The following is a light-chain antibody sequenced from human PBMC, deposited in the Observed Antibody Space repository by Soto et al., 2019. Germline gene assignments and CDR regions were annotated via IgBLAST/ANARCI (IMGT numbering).Light chain of an antibody. CDR2: DAS. Sequence: DIQMTQSPSTLSASVGDRVTITCRASQSISTWLAWYQQKPGKAPKILIYDASSLESGVPSRFSGSGSGTEFTLTISNLQPEDFASYYCQQYNSYSTFGQGTKVDIK. CDR1: QSISTW. V-gene: IGKV1-5*01. CDR3: QQYNSYST. J-gene: IGKJ1*01.